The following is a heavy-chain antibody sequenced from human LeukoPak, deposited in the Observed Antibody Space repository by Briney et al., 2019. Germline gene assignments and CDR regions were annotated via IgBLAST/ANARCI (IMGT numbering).Heavy chain of an antibody. D-gene: IGHD3-22*01. V-gene: IGHV1-69*13. Sequence: SVKVSCKASGGTFSSYAISWVRQAPGQGLEWMGGIIPIFGTANYAQKFQGRVTITADESTSTAYVELSSLRSEDTAVYYCARAPARITMIVVVGDAFDIWGQGTMVTVSS. J-gene: IGHJ3*02. CDR2: IIPIFGTA. CDR1: GGTFSSYA. CDR3: ARAPARITMIVVVGDAFDI.